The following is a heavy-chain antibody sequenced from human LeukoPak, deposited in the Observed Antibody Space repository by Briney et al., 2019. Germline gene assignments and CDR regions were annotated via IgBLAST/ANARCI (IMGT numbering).Heavy chain of an antibody. D-gene: IGHD3-10*01. CDR3: AIGGSEKRNWFDP. CDR1: GGTLISYA. J-gene: IGHJ5*02. V-gene: IGHV1-69*06. Sequence: SVKVSCKPSGGTLISYAMSWVREAPGHGREWVGGIIPIFGTAHYVQKYHSRVPNTADKSTGTAYMELSSLRSEDAAVYYCAIGGSEKRNWFDPWGQGTLATVSS. CDR2: IIPIFGTA.